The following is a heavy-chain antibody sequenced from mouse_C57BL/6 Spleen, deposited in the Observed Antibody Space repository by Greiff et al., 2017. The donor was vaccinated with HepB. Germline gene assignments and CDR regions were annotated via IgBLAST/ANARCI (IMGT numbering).Heavy chain of an antibody. CDR1: GYTFTDYY. V-gene: IGHV1-19*01. J-gene: IGHJ4*01. D-gene: IGHD2-4*01. CDR2: INPYNGGT. Sequence: VRLKQSGPVLVKPGASVKMSCKASGYTFTDYYMNWVKQSHGKSLEWIGVINPYNGGTSYNQKFKGKATLTVDKSSSTAYMELNSLTSEDSAVYYCAREGYDYDRGAMDYWGQGTSVTVSS. CDR3: AREGYDYDRGAMDY.